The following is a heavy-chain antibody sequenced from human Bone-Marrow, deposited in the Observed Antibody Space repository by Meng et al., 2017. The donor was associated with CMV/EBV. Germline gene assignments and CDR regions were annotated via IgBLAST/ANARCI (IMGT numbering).Heavy chain of an antibody. CDR2: IYYSGTT. V-gene: IGHV4-39*01. D-gene: IGHD4/OR15-4a*01. Sequence: SETLSLTCTVSGGSINSTSYYWGWIRQPPGKGLEWIGSIYYSGTTYYNPSLKSRVTMSVDTSKNQFSLKLSSVTAADTAVYFCATSYGATYPFDYWGQGTLVNVPS. CDR3: ATSYGATYPFDY. CDR1: GGSINSTSYY. J-gene: IGHJ4*02.